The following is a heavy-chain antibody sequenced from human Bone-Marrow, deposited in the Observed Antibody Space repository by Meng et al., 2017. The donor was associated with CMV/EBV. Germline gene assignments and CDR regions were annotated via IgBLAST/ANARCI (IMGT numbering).Heavy chain of an antibody. Sequence: GGSLRLSCAASGFNFNTYWMSWVRQAPGKGLEWVASIKEDGSEKYYVDSVKGRFTISRDNAKNSLYLQMNSLRAEDTAVYYCARDRYYYDSSGYYCDYWGQGTLVTVSS. D-gene: IGHD3-22*01. CDR3: ARDRYYYDSSGYYCDY. CDR1: GFNFNTYW. V-gene: IGHV3-7*01. CDR2: IKEDGSEK. J-gene: IGHJ4*02.